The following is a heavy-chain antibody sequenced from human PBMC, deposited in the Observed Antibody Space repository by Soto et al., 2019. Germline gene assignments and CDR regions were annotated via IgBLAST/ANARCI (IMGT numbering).Heavy chain of an antibody. CDR2: INTDGSET. CDR1: GFTFSRHW. D-gene: IGHD2-21*01. CDR3: ARDGEGY. J-gene: IGHJ4*02. Sequence: GGSLRLSCAASGFTFSRHWMHWVRQVAGEGLVWVSRINTDGSETNYADSVKGRFTVSRDNAKNMQYLQMNSLRVEDTAVYYWARDGEGYWGRGT. V-gene: IGHV3-74*01.